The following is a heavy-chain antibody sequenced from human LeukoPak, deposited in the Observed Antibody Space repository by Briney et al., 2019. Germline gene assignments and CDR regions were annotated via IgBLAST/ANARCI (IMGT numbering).Heavy chain of an antibody. D-gene: IGHD1-26*01. CDR2: INSDGSTI. Sequence: GGSLRLACAASGFTFSSYWVHWVRQAPGKGLEWVARINSDGSTINHADSVRGRFTISRDNAENTLYLQMSSLRAEDTAIYFCARAAYYRFDYWGQGTLVTVSS. CDR3: ARAAYYRFDY. V-gene: IGHV3-74*01. CDR1: GFTFSSYW. J-gene: IGHJ4*02.